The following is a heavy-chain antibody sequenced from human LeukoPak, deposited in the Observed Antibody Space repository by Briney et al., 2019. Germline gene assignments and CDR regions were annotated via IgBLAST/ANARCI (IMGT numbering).Heavy chain of an antibody. CDR1: GGSISSGGYY. D-gene: IGHD1-26*01. CDR3: ARGNSGSYSQFDY. J-gene: IGHJ4*02. CDR2: IYYSGST. V-gene: IGHV4-31*03. Sequence: SQTLFLTCTVSGGSISSGGYYWSWIRQHPGKGLEWIGYIYYSGSTYYNPSLKSRVTISVDTSKNQFSLKLTSVTAADTAVYYCARGNSGSYSQFDYWGQGTLVTVSS.